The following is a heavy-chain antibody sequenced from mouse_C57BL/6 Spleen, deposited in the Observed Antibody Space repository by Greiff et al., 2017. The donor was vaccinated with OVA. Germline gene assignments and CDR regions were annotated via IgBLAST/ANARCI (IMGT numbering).Heavy chain of an antibody. Sequence: VHLQQPAAELVKSRASLKVSCKAPRYTFPSSWMHWLTPRPGQGLEWIGRLHPSDSDTNYNQKFKGKATLTVDKSSSTAFMQLSSLTSEDSAVYYCAYYCGSSYGYIDYWGEGTTLTISS. CDR2: LHPSDSDT. CDR1: RYTFPSSW. J-gene: IGHJ2*01. V-gene: IGHV1-74*01. D-gene: IGHD1-1*01. CDR3: AYYCGSSYGYIDY.